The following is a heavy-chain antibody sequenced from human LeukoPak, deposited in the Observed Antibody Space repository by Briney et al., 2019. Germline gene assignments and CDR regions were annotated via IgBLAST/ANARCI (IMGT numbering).Heavy chain of an antibody. CDR1: GYTFTSYG. Sequence: ASVKVSCKASGYTFTSYGISWVRQAPGQGLEWMGWISAYNGNTNYAQKLQGRVTMTTDTSTSTAYMELRSLRSDDTAVYYCARGRVGATPAYYYYGVDVWGQGTTVTVSS. V-gene: IGHV1-18*01. CDR3: ARGRVGATPAYYYYGVDV. CDR2: ISAYNGNT. D-gene: IGHD1-26*01. J-gene: IGHJ6*02.